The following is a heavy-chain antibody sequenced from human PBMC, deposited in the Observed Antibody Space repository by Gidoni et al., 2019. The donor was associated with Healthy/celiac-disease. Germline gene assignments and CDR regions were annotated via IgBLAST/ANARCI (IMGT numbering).Heavy chain of an antibody. D-gene: IGHD2-15*01. CDR1: GGSISSSSYY. CDR3: AREDIVVVVAATGLSSWFDP. J-gene: IGHJ5*02. Sequence: QLQLQESGPGLVKPSETLSLTCTVPGGSISSSSYYWGWIRQPPGKGLEWIGSIYYSGSTYYNPSLKSRVTISVDTSKNQFSLKLSSVTAADTAVYYCAREDIVVVVAATGLSSWFDPWGQGTLVTVSS. V-gene: IGHV4-39*02. CDR2: IYYSGST.